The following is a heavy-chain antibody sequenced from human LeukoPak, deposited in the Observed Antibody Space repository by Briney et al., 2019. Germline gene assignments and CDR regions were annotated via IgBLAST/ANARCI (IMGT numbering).Heavy chain of an antibody. D-gene: IGHD4-17*01. CDR3: ARAMRVSDATVTATSGFDP. V-gene: IGHV4-31*03. CDR1: GGFISLGGYL. Sequence: PSDTLSLLCTVSGGFISLGGYLWRWIRQHRAKGLEWIGYIYYYRSNYYNPSLKSRVTISVDTSKNQFSLKLSSVTAADTAVYYCARAMRVSDATVTATSGFDPWGQGTLVTVSS. J-gene: IGHJ5*02. CDR2: IYYYRSN.